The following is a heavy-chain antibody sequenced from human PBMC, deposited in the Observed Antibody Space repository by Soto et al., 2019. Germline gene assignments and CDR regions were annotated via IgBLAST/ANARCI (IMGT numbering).Heavy chain of an antibody. J-gene: IGHJ4*02. Sequence: GGSLRLSCAASGFTFSSYAMHWVRQAPGKGLEWVAVISYDGSNKYYADSVKGRFTISRDNSKNTLYLQMNSLRAEDTAVYYCARDSGVAVAGMGVDYWGQGTLVTVSS. CDR1: GFTFSSYA. V-gene: IGHV3-30-3*01. CDR3: ARDSGVAVAGMGVDY. CDR2: ISYDGSNK. D-gene: IGHD6-19*01.